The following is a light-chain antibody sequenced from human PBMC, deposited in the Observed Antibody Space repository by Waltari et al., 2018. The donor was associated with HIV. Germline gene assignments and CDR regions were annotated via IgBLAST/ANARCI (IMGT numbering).Light chain of an antibody. CDR2: YKSDSDK. J-gene: IGLJ3*02. CDR1: SGINVGTYT. V-gene: IGLV5-45*02. CDR3: MIWYSSAGV. Sequence: QAVLTQPSSLSASPGASASLPCTLRSGINVGTYTINWYQQKPGSPPQYLLRYKSDSDKRQGPGVPNRFSGSKDASANAGILLLSGLQSYDEADYYCMIWYSSAGVFGGGTKLTVL.